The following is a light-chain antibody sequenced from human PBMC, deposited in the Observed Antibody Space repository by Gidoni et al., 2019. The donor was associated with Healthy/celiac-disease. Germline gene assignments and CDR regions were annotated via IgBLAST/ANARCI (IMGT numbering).Light chain of an antibody. V-gene: IGKV3-20*01. CDR1: QSVSSSY. CDR2: GAS. Sequence: VLTQSPGTLSLSPGERATLSCRASQSVSSSYLAWYQQKPGQAPRLLIYGASSRATGIPDRFSGSGSGTDFTSTISRLEPEDFAVYYCQQYGSSPWTFGQGNKVEIK. CDR3: QQYGSSPWT. J-gene: IGKJ1*01.